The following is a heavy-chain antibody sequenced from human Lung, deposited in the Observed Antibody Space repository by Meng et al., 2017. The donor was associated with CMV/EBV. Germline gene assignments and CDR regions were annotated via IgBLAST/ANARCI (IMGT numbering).Heavy chain of an antibody. D-gene: IGHD7-27*01. Sequence: FGFAVSSSYMSWVRQAAGKGLEWVSVIYSGGSIYYAESVRSRFTISRDNSNTLYLQMNNLRVEDTAMYYCARGKPEGTSGNWGWFDSWGQGALVTVSS. CDR1: GFAVSSSY. V-gene: IGHV3-53*01. CDR2: IYSGGSI. CDR3: ARGKPEGTSGNWGWFDS. J-gene: IGHJ5*01.